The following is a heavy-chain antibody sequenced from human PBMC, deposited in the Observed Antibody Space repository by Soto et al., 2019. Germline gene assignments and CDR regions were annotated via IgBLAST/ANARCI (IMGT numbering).Heavy chain of an antibody. Sequence: EVQLVESGGGLVKPGGSLRLSCAASGFTLSGYSMTWVRQTPEKGLEWVSSISSSSTYTYYADSVKDRFIISRDNAKNSLYLQMNSLRAEDTSVYYCAREGHSVSDYFGGPDFWGQGTLVTVSS. V-gene: IGHV3-21*01. D-gene: IGHD1-26*01. CDR3: AREGHSVSDYFGGPDF. CDR2: ISSSSTYT. CDR1: GFTLSGYS. J-gene: IGHJ4*02.